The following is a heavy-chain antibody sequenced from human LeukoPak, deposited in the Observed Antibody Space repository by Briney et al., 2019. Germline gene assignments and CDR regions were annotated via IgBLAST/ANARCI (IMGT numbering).Heavy chain of an antibody. D-gene: IGHD3-22*01. CDR2: ISAYNGNT. V-gene: IGHV1-18*01. CDR3: ARENGRTPSTYYYDSSGYYPFDY. Sequence: ASVKVSCKASGYTFTSYGISWVRQAPGQGLEWMGWISAYNGNTNYAQKLQGRVTMTTDTSTSTAYMELRSLRSDDTAVCYCARENGRTPSTYYYDSSGYYPFDYWGQGTLVTVSS. J-gene: IGHJ4*02. CDR1: GYTFTSYG.